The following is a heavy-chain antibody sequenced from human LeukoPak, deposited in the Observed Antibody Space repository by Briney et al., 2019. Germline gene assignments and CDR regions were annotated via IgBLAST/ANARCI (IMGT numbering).Heavy chain of an antibody. D-gene: IGHD2-8*01. CDR1: GFTFSSYA. J-gene: IGHJ6*03. V-gene: IGHV3-64*01. Sequence: GGSLRLSCAASGFTFSSYAMHWVRQAPGKGLEYVSAISSNGGSTYYANSVKGRFTISRDNSKNTLYLQMGSLRAEDTAVYYCARDAGYCTNGVCSYYYYYYYMDVWGKGTTVTVSS. CDR2: ISSNGGST. CDR3: ARDAGYCTNGVCSYYYYYYYMDV.